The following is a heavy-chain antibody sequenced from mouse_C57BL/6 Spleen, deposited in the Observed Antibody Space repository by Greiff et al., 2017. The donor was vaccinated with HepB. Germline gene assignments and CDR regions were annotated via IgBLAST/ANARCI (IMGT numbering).Heavy chain of an antibody. CDR3: ARGGTVVEGYFDV. V-gene: IGHV1-42*01. CDR2: INPSTGGT. D-gene: IGHD1-1*01. Sequence: EVQRVESGPELVKPGASVKISCKASGYSFTGYYMNWVKQSPEKSLEWIGEINPSTGGTTYNQKFKAKATLTVDKSSSTAYMQLKSLTSEDSAVYYCARGGTVVEGYFDVWGTGTTVTVSS. J-gene: IGHJ1*03. CDR1: GYSFTGYY.